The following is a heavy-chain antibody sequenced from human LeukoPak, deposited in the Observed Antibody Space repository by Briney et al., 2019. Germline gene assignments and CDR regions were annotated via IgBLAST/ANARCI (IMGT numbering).Heavy chain of an antibody. D-gene: IGHD7-27*01. Sequence: GGSLRLSCAASGFTFSTYWLAWVRQAPGKGLEWVANIKRDGSEKYYVDSVKGRFTISRDKAKNSLYLQMNSLRAEDTAVYYCARDGDRGGDFDYWGQGTLVTVSS. CDR2: IKRDGSEK. V-gene: IGHV3-7*05. CDR3: ARDGDRGGDFDY. CDR1: GFTFSTYW. J-gene: IGHJ4*02.